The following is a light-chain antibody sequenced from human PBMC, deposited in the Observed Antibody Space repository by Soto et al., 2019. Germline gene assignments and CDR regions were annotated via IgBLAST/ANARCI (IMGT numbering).Light chain of an antibody. CDR3: CSYAGSSPYV. CDR2: AGT. J-gene: IGLJ1*01. Sequence: QSALTQPASVSGSPGQSVTISCTGTSSDVGSYNLVSWYQLRPGKAPKLMIYAGTKRPSGVSNRFAGSKSGNTASLTISGLQAEDEADYYCCSYAGSSPYVFATGTKLPVL. CDR1: SSDVGSYNL. V-gene: IGLV2-23*01.